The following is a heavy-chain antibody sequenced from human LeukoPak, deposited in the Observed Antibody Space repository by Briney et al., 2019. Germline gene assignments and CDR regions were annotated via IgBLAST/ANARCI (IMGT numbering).Heavy chain of an antibody. D-gene: IGHD3-22*01. CDR3: TTDWGSHYGGSDYDRFEY. CDR1: GFTFSSYW. CDR2: INQDGSEK. J-gene: IGHJ4*02. V-gene: IGHV3-7*05. Sequence: PRGSLRVSYAASGFTFSSYWMTWVRQAPGQGLEWVASINQDGSEKRYSDSVKGRFTISRDNAKNSLFLQMNSLRAEDTAVYYCTTDWGSHYGGSDYDRFEYWGQATLVSVSS.